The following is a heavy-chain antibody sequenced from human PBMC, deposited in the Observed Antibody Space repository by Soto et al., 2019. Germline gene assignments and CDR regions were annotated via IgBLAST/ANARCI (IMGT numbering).Heavy chain of an antibody. CDR2: IYHSGST. Sequence: QLQLQESGSGLVKPSQTLSLTCAVSGGSISSGGYSWSWIRQPPGKGLEWIGYIYHSGSTYYNPSRKSRVTISVDRSKNHFSLKLSSVTAADSAVYYCAGVRGPYCGGECYPPTPNWFDPWGQGTLVTVSS. J-gene: IGHJ5*02. V-gene: IGHV4-30-2*01. D-gene: IGHD2-21*01. CDR3: AGVRGPYCGGECYPPTPNWFDP. CDR1: GGSISSGGYS.